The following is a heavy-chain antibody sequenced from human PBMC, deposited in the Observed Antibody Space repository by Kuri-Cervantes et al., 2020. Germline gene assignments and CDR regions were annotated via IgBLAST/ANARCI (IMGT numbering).Heavy chain of an antibody. J-gene: IGHJ6*02. CDR1: GYTLTELS. Sequence: ASVKVSCKVSGYTLTELSMHWVRQAPGKGLEWMGGFDPEDGETIYAQKFQGRVTITADESTSTAYMELSSLRSEDTAVYYCARLSSIYDFWSGYNMDVWGQGTTVTVSS. V-gene: IGHV1-24*01. D-gene: IGHD3-3*01. CDR2: FDPEDGET. CDR3: ARLSSIYDFWSGYNMDV.